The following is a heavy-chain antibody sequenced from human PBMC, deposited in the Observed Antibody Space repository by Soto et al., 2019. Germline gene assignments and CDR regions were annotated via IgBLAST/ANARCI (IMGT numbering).Heavy chain of an antibody. Sequence: GASMKVSCKASGGTFTDSTINWVRQAPGQRLEWMGGIIPMSDTANYAEKFQGRVTITADESTSTSFMEVSSLRSEDTAVYYCARNGTLTGYSYGMDVWGQGTMVTVSS. CDR3: ARNGTLTGYSYGMDV. D-gene: IGHD2-8*01. J-gene: IGHJ6*02. CDR1: GGTFTDST. V-gene: IGHV1-69*13. CDR2: IIPMSDTA.